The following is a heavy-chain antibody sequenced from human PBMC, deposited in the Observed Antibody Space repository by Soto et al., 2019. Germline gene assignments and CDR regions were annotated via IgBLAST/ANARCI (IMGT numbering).Heavy chain of an antibody. CDR2: IYISGST. CDR3: AVIKDCSRTDCYLASFDP. J-gene: IGHJ5*02. CDR1: GDSISSYY. D-gene: IGHD2-2*01. Sequence: SETLSLTCTVSGDSISSYYWSWIRQPAGKGLEWIGRIYISGSTNYNPALKSRVTMSVDTSKNQVSLKLSSVTVADTAMYYCAVIKDCSRTDCYLASFDPWGQGTLVTVSS. V-gene: IGHV4-4*07.